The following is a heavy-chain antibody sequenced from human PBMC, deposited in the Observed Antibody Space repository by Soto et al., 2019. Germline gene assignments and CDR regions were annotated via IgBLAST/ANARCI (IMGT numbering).Heavy chain of an antibody. Sequence: PGGSLRRSCSASLCTFSSYAMSGVRQAPGKGLECVSAISGSGGSTYYADSVKGRFTISRDNSKNTLYLQMKSLRAEDTAVYYCATIQHYDSSGNPFDYWGQGTLVTAPQ. CDR2: ISGSGGST. CDR3: ATIQHYDSSGNPFDY. CDR1: LCTFSSYA. V-gene: IGHV3-23*01. J-gene: IGHJ4*02. D-gene: IGHD3-22*01.